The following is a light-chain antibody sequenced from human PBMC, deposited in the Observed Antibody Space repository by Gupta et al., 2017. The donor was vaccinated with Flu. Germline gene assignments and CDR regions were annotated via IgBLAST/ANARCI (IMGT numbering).Light chain of an antibody. V-gene: IGLV3-1*01. CDR3: QTWDSRTAV. Sequence: SYDLTQLPSVSVSPGQTASISCSGDALGDKYVYWYHQKPGQSPVLVIYQDSGRPSGIPERFSGSNSGNTATLTISGTQAMDEGEYYCQTWDSRTAVFGGGTRLTVL. J-gene: IGLJ3*02. CDR2: QDS. CDR1: ALGDKY.